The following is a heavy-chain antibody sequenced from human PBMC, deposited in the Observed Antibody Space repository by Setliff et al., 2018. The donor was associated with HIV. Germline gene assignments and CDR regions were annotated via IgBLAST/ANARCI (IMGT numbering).Heavy chain of an antibody. CDR2: IYYSGST. V-gene: IGHV4-39*01. Sequence: SETLSLTCTVSGGPISSSSHYWGWIRQPPGKGLEWIGSIYYSGSTYYNPSLKSRVTISVDTSKNQSSLKLSSVTAADTAVYHCARLSATTVPYYFVYWGQGTLVTRSS. CDR1: GGPISSSSHY. J-gene: IGHJ4*02. CDR3: ARLSATTVPYYFVY. D-gene: IGHD4-17*01.